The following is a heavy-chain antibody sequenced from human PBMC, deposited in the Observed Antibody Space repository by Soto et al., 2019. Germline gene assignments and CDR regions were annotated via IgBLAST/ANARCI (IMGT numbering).Heavy chain of an antibody. D-gene: IGHD2-15*01. CDR2: INHSGST. CDR3: ASTNRYCSGGSCYVFAY. J-gene: IGHJ4*02. CDR1: GGSFSGYY. Sequence: QVQLQQWGAGLLKPSETLSLTCAVYGGSFSGYYWSWIRQPPGKGLEWLGEINHSGSTNYNPSLKSRVTISVDTSKNQFSLKLSSVTAADTAVYYCASTNRYCSGGSCYVFAYWGQGTLVTVSS. V-gene: IGHV4-34*01.